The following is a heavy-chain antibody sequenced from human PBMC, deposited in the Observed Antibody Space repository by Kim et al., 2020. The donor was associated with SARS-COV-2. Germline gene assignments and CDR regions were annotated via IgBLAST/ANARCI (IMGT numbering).Heavy chain of an antibody. D-gene: IGHD5-12*01. V-gene: IGHV4-39*01. J-gene: IGHJ5*02. Sequence: TPPPKIRVTISGDTSKNQFSLKLSSVTAADTAVYYCARQPRGYSGYESPWGQGTLVTVSS. CDR3: ARQPRGYSGYESP.